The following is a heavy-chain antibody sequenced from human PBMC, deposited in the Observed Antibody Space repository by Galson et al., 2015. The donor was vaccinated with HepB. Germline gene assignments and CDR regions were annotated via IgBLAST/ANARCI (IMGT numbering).Heavy chain of an antibody. CDR2: ISSSSSYI. D-gene: IGHD1-26*01. CDR3: ARVRWVGATTKDY. CDR1: GFTFSSYS. J-gene: IGHJ4*02. V-gene: IGHV3-21*01. Sequence: SLRLSCAASGFTFSSYSMNWVRQAPGKGLEWVSSISSSSSYIYYADSVKGRFTISRDNAKNSLYLQMNSLRAEDTAVYYCARVRWVGATTKDYWGQGTLVTVSS.